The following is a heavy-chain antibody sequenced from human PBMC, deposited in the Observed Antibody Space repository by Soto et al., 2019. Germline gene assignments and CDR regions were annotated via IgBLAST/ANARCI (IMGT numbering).Heavy chain of an antibody. D-gene: IGHD1-26*01. CDR2: IIPIVGTG. Sequence: QVQLVQSGAEVKKPGSSVKVSCKASGGSFSSYAISWVRQAPGQGLEWMGGIIPIVGTGNYAQNFQGRVAVAAGGAASTAYMGLSSLRSEETAMYYCARGLGAAGRPGMDVWGQGTKVTVSS. V-gene: IGHV1-69*01. CDR3: ARGLGAAGRPGMDV. J-gene: IGHJ6*02. CDR1: GGSFSSYA.